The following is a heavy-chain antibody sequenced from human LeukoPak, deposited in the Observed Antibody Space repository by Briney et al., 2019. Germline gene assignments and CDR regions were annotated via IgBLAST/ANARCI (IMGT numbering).Heavy chain of an antibody. D-gene: IGHD3-22*01. Sequence: SETLSLTCTVSGGSIGSSSYYWGWIRQPPGKGLEWIGSIYYSGSTYYNPSLKSRVTISVDKSKNQFSLKLSSVTAADTAVYYCARWGRHGKYYYDSSGYSNYYYGMDVWGQGTTVTVSS. J-gene: IGHJ6*02. V-gene: IGHV4-39*07. CDR2: IYYSGST. CDR1: GGSIGSSSYY. CDR3: ARWGRHGKYYYDSSGYSNYYYGMDV.